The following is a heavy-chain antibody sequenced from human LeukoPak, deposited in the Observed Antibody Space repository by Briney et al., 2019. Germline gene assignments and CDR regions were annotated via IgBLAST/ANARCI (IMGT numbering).Heavy chain of an antibody. Sequence: ASVKVSCKASGYTFTNNFMHWVRQAPGQGLEWMGIINPSGDNTWYAQKFQGRVTMTRDMATSTDYMEVSSLRSEDTAVYYCARVGSSSRGWFDPWGQGTLVTVSS. V-gene: IGHV1-46*01. CDR3: ARVGSSSRGWFDP. CDR1: GYTFTNNF. D-gene: IGHD6-13*01. CDR2: INPSGDNT. J-gene: IGHJ5*02.